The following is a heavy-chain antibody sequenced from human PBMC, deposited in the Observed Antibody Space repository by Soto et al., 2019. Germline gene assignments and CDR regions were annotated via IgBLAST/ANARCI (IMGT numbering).Heavy chain of an antibody. J-gene: IGHJ5*02. Sequence: QVQLVQSGAEVKKPGSSVKVSCKASGGTFSSYAISWVRQAHGQGLEWMGGLIPIFGTANYAQKFQGRVTITADEYTSTAYMELSSLRSEDTAVYYCERGAIFGVANWFDHWGQGTLVTVSS. CDR1: GGTFSSYA. CDR2: LIPIFGTA. D-gene: IGHD3-3*01. CDR3: ERGAIFGVANWFDH. V-gene: IGHV1-69*01.